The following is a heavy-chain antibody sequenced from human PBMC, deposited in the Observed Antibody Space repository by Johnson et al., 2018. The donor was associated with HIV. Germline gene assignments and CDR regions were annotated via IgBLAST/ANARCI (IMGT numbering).Heavy chain of an antibody. CDR3: ASRVRVDAFDI. V-gene: IGHV3-74*02. CDR2: IDGDGSSI. Sequence: VQLVESGGGLVKPGGSLRLSCEASGFSFSRYWMHWVRQAPGKGLVWVSRIDGDGSSITYADFVKGRFTISRDNAKNILYLQMNSLRAEDTAVYYCASRVRVDAFDIWGQGTMVTVSS. D-gene: IGHD4/OR15-4a*01. J-gene: IGHJ3*02. CDR1: GFSFSRYW.